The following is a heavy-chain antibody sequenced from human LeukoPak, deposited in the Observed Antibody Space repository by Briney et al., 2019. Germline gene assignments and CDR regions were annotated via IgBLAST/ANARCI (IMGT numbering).Heavy chain of an antibody. D-gene: IGHD3-22*01. CDR1: GGTFSSYA. Sequence: SVKVSFKASGGTFSSYAISWVRQAPGQGLDWMGRIIPIFGTANYAQKFQGRVTITTDETTSTAYMELSSLRSEDTAVYYCARAPYPRYYYDSSGYGFDIWGQGTMVTVSS. CDR3: ARAPYPRYYYDSSGYGFDI. CDR2: IIPIFGTA. J-gene: IGHJ3*02. V-gene: IGHV1-69*05.